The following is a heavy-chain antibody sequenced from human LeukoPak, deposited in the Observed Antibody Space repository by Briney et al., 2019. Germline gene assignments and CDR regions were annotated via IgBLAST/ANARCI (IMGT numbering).Heavy chain of an antibody. CDR1: GGSISSGDYY. CDR3: ARGANYYYHGMDV. CDR2: THYSGST. J-gene: IGHJ6*02. V-gene: IGHV4-30-4*01. Sequence: SQTLSLTCTVSGGSISSGDYYWRWIRQSPGKGLDWIGYTHYSGSTYYNPSLKSRVMISVDTSKNQFSLKLNSVTAADTALYYCARGANYYYHGMDVWGQGTTVTVSS.